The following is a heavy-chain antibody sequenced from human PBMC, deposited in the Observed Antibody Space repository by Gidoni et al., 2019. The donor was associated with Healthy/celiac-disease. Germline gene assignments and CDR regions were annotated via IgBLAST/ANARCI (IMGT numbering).Heavy chain of an antibody. Sequence: QVQLVQSGAEVKKPWSSGKVSCKATGVTFSSYAISWVLQAPGQGLEWMGGIIPIFGTANYAQKFQGRVTITADKSTSTAYMELSRLRSEDTAVYYCASRGGCSSTSCIDYWGQGTLVTVSS. CDR2: IIPIFGTA. J-gene: IGHJ4*02. D-gene: IGHD2-2*01. CDR1: GVTFSSYA. V-gene: IGHV1-69*06. CDR3: ASRGGCSSTSCIDY.